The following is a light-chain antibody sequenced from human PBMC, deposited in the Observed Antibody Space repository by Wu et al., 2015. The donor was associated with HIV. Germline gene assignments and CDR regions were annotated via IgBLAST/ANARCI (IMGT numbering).Light chain of an antibody. CDR3: QQYNNWPPWT. V-gene: IGKV3-15*01. CDR2: GAS. CDR1: QSVSSN. J-gene: IGKJ1*01. Sequence: EIVMTQSPATLSVSPGERATLSCRASQSVSSNLAWYQQKPGQAPRLLIYGASTRATGIPDRFSGSGSETEFTLTISSLQSEDFAVYYCQQYNNWPPWTFGQGTKVEIK.